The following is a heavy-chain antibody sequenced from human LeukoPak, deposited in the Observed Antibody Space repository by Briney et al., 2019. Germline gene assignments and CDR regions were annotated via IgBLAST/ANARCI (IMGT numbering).Heavy chain of an antibody. CDR3: ARDLAWELQLQTPDY. Sequence: GGSLRLSCAASGFTFSSYAMHWVRQAPGKGLEWVAVISYDGSNKYYADSVKGRFTISRDNSKNTLYLQMNSLRAEDTAVYYCARDLAWELQLQTPDYWGQGTLVTVSS. V-gene: IGHV3-30-3*01. J-gene: IGHJ4*02. CDR2: ISYDGSNK. CDR1: GFTFSSYA. D-gene: IGHD1-26*01.